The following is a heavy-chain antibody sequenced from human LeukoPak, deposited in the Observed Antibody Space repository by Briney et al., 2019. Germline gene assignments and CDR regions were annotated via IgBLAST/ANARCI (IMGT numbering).Heavy chain of an antibody. Sequence: GGSLRLSCAASGFALSSHWMTWVRQVPGRGPEWVANVNRDGSETYYLDSVKGRFTISRDNSKNTLYLQMNSLRADDTAIYYCARNQPVGGHSYYYYGMDVWGQGTTVTVSS. CDR2: VNRDGSET. D-gene: IGHD1-14*01. J-gene: IGHJ6*02. V-gene: IGHV3-7*03. CDR1: GFALSSHW. CDR3: ARNQPVGGHSYYYYGMDV.